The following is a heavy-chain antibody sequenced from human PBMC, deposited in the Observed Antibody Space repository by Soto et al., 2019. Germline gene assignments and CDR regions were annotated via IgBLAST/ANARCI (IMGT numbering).Heavy chain of an antibody. CDR2: INPNSGGT. V-gene: IGHV1-2*02. CDR3: AREGFRGVMSYYGMDV. D-gene: IGHD3-16*01. J-gene: IGHJ6*02. Sequence: GASVKVSCKASGYTFTGYYMHWVRQAPGQGLEWMGWINPNSGGTNYAQKFQGRVTMTRNTSISTAYMELSSLRSEDTAVYYCAREGFRGVMSYYGMDVWGQGTTVTVSS. CDR1: GYTFTGYY.